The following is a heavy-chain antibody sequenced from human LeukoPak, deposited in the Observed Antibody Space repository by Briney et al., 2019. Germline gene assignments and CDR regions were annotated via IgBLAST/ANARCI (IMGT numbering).Heavy chain of an antibody. CDR2: TYPGDSDT. D-gene: IGHD3-22*01. V-gene: IGHV5-51*01. CDR1: GYMFTNYW. CDR3: AGRAFDSSGYVFDH. Sequence: GESLKISCKGSGYMFTNYWIGWVRQMPGKGLEWMGITYPGDSDTRYTPSFQGQVTVSVDKSISTAYLQWNSLKASDTAMYYCAGRAFDSSGYVFDHWGQGTLVNVSS. J-gene: IGHJ4*02.